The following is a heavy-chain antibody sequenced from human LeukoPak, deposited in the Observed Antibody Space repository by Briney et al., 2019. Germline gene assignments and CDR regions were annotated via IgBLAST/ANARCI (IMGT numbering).Heavy chain of an antibody. CDR3: AKGRAGDYGGKPRQGY. CDR2: ISGSGGST. CDR1: GFTFSSYA. V-gene: IGHV3-23*01. D-gene: IGHD4-23*01. Sequence: PGGSLRLSCAASGFTFSSYAMSWVRQAPGKGLEWVSAISGSGGSTYYADCVKGRFTISRDNSKNTLYLQMNSLRAEDTAVYYCAKGRAGDYGGKPRQGYWGQGTLVTVSS. J-gene: IGHJ4*02.